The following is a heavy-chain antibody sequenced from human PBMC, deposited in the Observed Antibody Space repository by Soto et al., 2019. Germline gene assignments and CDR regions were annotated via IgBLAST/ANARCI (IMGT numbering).Heavy chain of an antibody. V-gene: IGHV3-48*02. Sequence: GGSLRLSCAASGFTFSSYSMNWVSQAPGKGLEWVSYISSSSSTIYYADSVKGRFTISTDNAKNSLYLQMNSLRDEDTAVYYCARSLGYCSSTSCYRGAFDIWGQGTMVTVSS. D-gene: IGHD2-2*02. CDR2: ISSSSSTI. CDR3: ARSLGYCSSTSCYRGAFDI. J-gene: IGHJ3*02. CDR1: GFTFSSYS.